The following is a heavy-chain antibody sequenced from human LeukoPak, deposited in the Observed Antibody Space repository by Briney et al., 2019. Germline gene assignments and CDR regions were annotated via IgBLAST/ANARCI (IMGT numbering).Heavy chain of an antibody. CDR1: GGSISCSNCY. CDR2: IYSSGST. CDR3: ARRVTMVRGVIGDAFDI. D-gene: IGHD3-10*01. Sequence: SETLSLTCSVSGGSISCSNCYWGWIRQPPGKGLEWVGSIYSSGSTYYTPSLKSRVSISLDTSKNQFSLKLSSVTAADTAVYYCARRVTMVRGVIGDAFDIWGQGTMVTVS. V-gene: IGHV4-39*07. J-gene: IGHJ3*02.